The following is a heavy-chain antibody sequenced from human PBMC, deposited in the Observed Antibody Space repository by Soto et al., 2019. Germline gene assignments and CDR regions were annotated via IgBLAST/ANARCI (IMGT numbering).Heavy chain of an antibody. D-gene: IGHD6-19*01. J-gene: IGHJ6*02. CDR1: GFTFSSYW. CDR3: ARVYPGSGWPYHYYGMDV. Sequence: EVQLVESGGGLVQPGGSLRLSCVASGFTFSSYWMSWVRQAPGKGLEWVANTKQDGSEKYYVDSVKDRFTISRDNAKNSLYLQMNSLRAEDSAVYYCARVYPGSGWPYHYYGMDVWGQGTTVTVSS. CDR2: TKQDGSEK. V-gene: IGHV3-7*01.